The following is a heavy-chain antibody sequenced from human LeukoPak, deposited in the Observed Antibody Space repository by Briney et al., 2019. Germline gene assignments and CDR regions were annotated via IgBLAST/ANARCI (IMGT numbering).Heavy chain of an antibody. D-gene: IGHD2-2*01. CDR1: GGSISSSSYY. Sequence: SETLSLTCTVSGGSISSSSYYWGWIRQPPGKGPEWIGSIYYSGSTYYNPSLKSRFTISVDTSKNQFSLKLSSVTAADTAVYYCAGPSGYCSSTSCPFDYWGQGTLVTVSS. V-gene: IGHV4-39*01. CDR2: IYYSGST. CDR3: AGPSGYCSSTSCPFDY. J-gene: IGHJ4*02.